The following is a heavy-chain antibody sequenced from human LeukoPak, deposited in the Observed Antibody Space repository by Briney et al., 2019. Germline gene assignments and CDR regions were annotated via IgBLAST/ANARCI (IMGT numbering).Heavy chain of an antibody. CDR3: ARAAWPRVQDRWFDP. D-gene: IGHD4/OR15-4a*01. CDR2: TYYSEST. J-gene: IGHJ5*02. Sequence: PSQTLSLPCTVSVGSISSGGYYCSWIRQHPGKGLEWIGYTYYSESTYYNPSLKSRLTISADTSKNQFSLKLSSVTAADTAVYYCARAAWPRVQDRWFDPWGQGTLVTVPS. V-gene: IGHV4-31*03. CDR1: VGSISSGGYY.